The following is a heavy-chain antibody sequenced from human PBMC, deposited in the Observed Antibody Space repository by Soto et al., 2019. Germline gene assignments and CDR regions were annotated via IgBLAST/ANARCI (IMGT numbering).Heavy chain of an antibody. CDR2: INPSGGST. CDR3: ARAAYYYDSSGYYPTYY. J-gene: IGHJ4*02. CDR1: GYTFTSYY. V-gene: IGHV1-46*01. Sequence: GASVKVSCKASGYTFTSYYMHWVRQAPGQGLEWMGIINPSGGSTSYAQKFQGRVTMTRDTSTSTVYMELSSLRSEDTAVYYCARAAYYYDSSGYYPTYYWGQGTLVTVSS. D-gene: IGHD3-22*01.